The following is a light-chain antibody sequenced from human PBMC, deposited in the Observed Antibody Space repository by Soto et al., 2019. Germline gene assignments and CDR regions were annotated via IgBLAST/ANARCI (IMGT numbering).Light chain of an antibody. CDR2: HAS. V-gene: IGKV1-5*01. Sequence: DIQMTQSPSTLSASVGDRVTITFLASQSISSWLAWYQQKPGTAPXVLIYHASYLQSGVPSRFSGSGSGTEFTLTISSLQPDDFATYYCQQYNSYSFGQGTKVDI. CDR1: QSISSW. CDR3: QQYNSYS. J-gene: IGKJ1*01.